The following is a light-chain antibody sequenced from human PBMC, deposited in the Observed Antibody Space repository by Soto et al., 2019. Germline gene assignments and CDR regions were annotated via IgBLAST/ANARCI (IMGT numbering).Light chain of an antibody. Sequence: DVVMTQSPLSLPVTLGQPASISCRSNQSLVHSDGIAYFSWFQQRTGRSPRRLIYNVSNRDSGVPARFSGSGSGTDFALKIGRVEAEDVGVYYCMQGTHWPITFGQGTRLEIK. J-gene: IGKJ5*01. CDR1: QSLVHSDGIAY. CDR3: MQGTHWPIT. V-gene: IGKV2-30*02. CDR2: NVS.